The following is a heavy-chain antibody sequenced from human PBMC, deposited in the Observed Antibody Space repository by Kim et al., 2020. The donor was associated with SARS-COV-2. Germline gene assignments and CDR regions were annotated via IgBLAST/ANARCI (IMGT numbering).Heavy chain of an antibody. CDR1: GFTFSDYY. D-gene: IGHD5-12*01. CDR2: ISSSGSTI. CDR3: AREGGSSRILGEYSGYAGYMDV. J-gene: IGHJ6*03. V-gene: IGHV3-11*01. Sequence: GGSLRLSCAASGFTFSDYYMSWIRQAPGKGLEWVSYISSSGSTIYYADSVKGRFTISRDNAKNSLYLQMNSLRAEDTAVYYCAREGGSSRILGEYSGYAGYMDVWGKGTPVTVSS.